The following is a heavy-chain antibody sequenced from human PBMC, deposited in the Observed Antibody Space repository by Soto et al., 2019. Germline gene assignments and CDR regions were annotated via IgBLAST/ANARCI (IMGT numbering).Heavy chain of an antibody. V-gene: IGHV3-23*01. Sequence: EVHLLQSGGGLVQPGGSLRLSCAASGFRFSSFALSWVRQSPGKGLEWVAAVSGRGGDTYYANSVKGRFTISRDNSQNTLFLQMNSLRAEDSAIYYCAKDPNYDFWSGFSAVYFDYWGQGTLVTVSS. CDR1: GFRFSSFA. CDR3: AKDPNYDFWSGFSAVYFDY. CDR2: VSGRGGDT. D-gene: IGHD3-3*01. J-gene: IGHJ4*02.